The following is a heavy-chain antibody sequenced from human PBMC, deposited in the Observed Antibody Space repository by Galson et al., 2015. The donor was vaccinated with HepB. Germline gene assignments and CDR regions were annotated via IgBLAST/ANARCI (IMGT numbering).Heavy chain of an antibody. CDR2: INAYDGNT. J-gene: IGHJ4*02. Sequence: SVKVSCKASGFNLNNFGITWVRQAPGQGLEWMGRINAYDGNTNYAQRLQGRVTATTDTSTNIVYMELRNLRSDDTAVYFCARLGLAAGFLDYWGQGTLVTVSS. CDR1: GFNLNNFG. CDR3: ARLGLAAGFLDY. D-gene: IGHD6-13*01. V-gene: IGHV1-18*01.